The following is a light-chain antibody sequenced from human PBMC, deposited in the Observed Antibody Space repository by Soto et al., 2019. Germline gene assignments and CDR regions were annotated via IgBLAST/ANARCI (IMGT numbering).Light chain of an antibody. J-gene: IGLJ1*01. CDR3: CSYAGSSTYV. CDR2: EGS. CDR1: SSDVGTYNL. Sequence: QSVLTQPASVSGSPGQSITISCTGTSSDVGTYNLVSWYQHHPGKAPKLMIYEGSKRPSGVSNRFSGSKSGNTASLTISGLHDEDEADYYCCSYAGSSTYVFGTGTKLTVL. V-gene: IGLV2-23*01.